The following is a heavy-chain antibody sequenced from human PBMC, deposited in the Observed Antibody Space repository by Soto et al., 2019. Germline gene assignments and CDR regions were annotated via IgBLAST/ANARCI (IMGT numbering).Heavy chain of an antibody. V-gene: IGHV3-23*01. Sequence: GGSLRLSCAASGFTFSTYAMNWVRQAPGQGLEWVSGISGSSGSTYYADSVKGRFTISRDNSKNTLYLQMNSLRVEDTAIYYCAKPGYSSSWHRNFDYWGQGTLVTVSS. D-gene: IGHD6-13*01. J-gene: IGHJ4*02. CDR3: AKPGYSSSWHRNFDY. CDR1: GFTFSTYA. CDR2: ISGSSGST.